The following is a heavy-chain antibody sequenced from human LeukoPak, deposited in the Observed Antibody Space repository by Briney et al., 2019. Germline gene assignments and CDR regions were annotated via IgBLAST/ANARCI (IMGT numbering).Heavy chain of an antibody. CDR1: GFTFSSYG. Sequence: GGSLRLSCAASGFTFSSYGMPWVRQAPGKGLEWVAVISYDGSNKYYADSVKGRFTISRDNSKNTLYLQMNSLRAEDTAVYYCAKDTAARPYNWFDPWGQGTLVTVSS. CDR3: AKDTAARPYNWFDP. J-gene: IGHJ5*02. D-gene: IGHD6-6*01. V-gene: IGHV3-30*18. CDR2: ISYDGSNK.